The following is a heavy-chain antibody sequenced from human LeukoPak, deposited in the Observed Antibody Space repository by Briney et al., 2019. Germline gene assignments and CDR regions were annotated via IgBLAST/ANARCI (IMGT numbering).Heavy chain of an antibody. CDR1: GFTFDDYG. J-gene: IGHJ4*02. CDR3: RVGAAVY. V-gene: IGHV3-20*01. Sequence: GGSLRLSCAASGFTFDDYGMNWVRQAPGKGLEWVSGINWSGGTTDYADSVKGRFIISRGNAKNTLYLQMTGLRAEDTAFYRGRVGAAVYWGQGTLVTVSS. CDR2: INWSGGTT. D-gene: IGHD1-26*01.